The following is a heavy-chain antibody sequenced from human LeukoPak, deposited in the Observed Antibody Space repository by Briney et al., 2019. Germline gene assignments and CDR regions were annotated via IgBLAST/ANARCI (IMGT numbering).Heavy chain of an antibody. CDR3: AKDAQRGFDYSNSLDY. Sequence: PGGSLRLSCAASGFTFSHYGMHWVRQAPGRGLEWVAVIWNDGSNKYYADSVKGRITISRDNSKNTLYLQMNSLRAEDTAVYYCAKDAQRGFDYSNSLDYWGQGTLVTVSS. CDR1: GFTFSHYG. V-gene: IGHV3-33*06. J-gene: IGHJ4*02. CDR2: IWNDGSNK. D-gene: IGHD4-11*01.